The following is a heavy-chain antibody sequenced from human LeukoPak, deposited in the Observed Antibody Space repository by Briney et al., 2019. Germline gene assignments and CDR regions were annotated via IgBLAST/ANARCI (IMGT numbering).Heavy chain of an antibody. Sequence: SETLSLTCAVYGGSFSGYYWSWIRQPPGKGLEWIGEINHSGSTNYNPSLKSRVTISVDTSKNRFSLKLSSVTAADTAVYYCARRPSTIFGVVRRFDPWGQGTLVTVSS. J-gene: IGHJ5*02. D-gene: IGHD3-3*01. CDR2: INHSGST. CDR1: GGSFSGYY. CDR3: ARRPSTIFGVVRRFDP. V-gene: IGHV4-34*01.